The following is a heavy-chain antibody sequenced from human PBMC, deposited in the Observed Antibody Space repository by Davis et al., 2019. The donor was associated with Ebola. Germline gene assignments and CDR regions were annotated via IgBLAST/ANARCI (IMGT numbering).Heavy chain of an antibody. CDR2: INHSGST. D-gene: IGHD2-15*01. J-gene: IGHJ6*02. V-gene: IGHV4-34*01. Sequence: MPSETLSLTCAVYGGSFSGYYWSCIRQPPGKGLEWIGEINHSGSTNYNPSLKTRVTISVDTSKNPFSLKLSSVTAADKPVYYCATGRRGYCSGSRCYYYYYGMDVWGQGTTVTVSS. CDR1: GGSFSGYY. CDR3: ATGRRGYCSGSRCYYYYYGMDV.